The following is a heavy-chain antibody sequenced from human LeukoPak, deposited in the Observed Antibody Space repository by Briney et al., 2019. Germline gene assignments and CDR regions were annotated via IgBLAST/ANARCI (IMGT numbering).Heavy chain of an antibody. CDR1: GFTFSDHY. D-gene: IGHD1-26*01. V-gene: IGHV3-72*01. CDR3: TRASLSGSYFFY. CDR2: SRNKANSYTT. J-gene: IGHJ4*02. Sequence: AGGSLRLSCAASGFTFSDHYMDWVRQTPGKGLEWVGRSRNKANSYTTEYAASVKGRFIISRDDSKNSLFLQMNSLKTDDTAVYYCTRASLSGSYFFYWGQGALATVSS.